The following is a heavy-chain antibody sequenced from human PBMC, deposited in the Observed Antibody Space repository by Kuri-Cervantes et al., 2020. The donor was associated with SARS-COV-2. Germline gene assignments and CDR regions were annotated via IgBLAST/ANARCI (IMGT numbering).Heavy chain of an antibody. V-gene: IGHV4-61*05. CDR1: GGSISSSSYY. Sequence: SETLSLTCTVSGGSISSSSYYWGWIRQPPGKGLECIGYIYYSGSTNYTPSLKSRVTISVDTSKNQFSLKLSSVTAADTAVYYCASGSQFFRVWVYWGQGTLVTVSS. CDR2: IYYSGST. D-gene: IGHD3-16*01. CDR3: ASGSQFFRVWVY. J-gene: IGHJ4*02.